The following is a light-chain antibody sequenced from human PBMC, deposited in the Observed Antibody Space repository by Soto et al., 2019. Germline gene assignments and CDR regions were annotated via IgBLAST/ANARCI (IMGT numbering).Light chain of an antibody. J-gene: IGKJ4*01. Sequence: EIVMPQGPATLSVYPGDRATLSCRASQSVGNDLSWYQQKPGQAPRLLIYDASTSATGIPARFSGSGSGTEFTLTISSLLSEDFAVYACQQYNNWPLPFGGRTKA. V-gene: IGKV3D-15*01. CDR3: QQYNNWPLP. CDR2: DAS. CDR1: QSVGND.